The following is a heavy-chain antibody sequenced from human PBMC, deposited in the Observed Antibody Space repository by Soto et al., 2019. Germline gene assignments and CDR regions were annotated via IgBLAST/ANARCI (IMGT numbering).Heavy chain of an antibody. V-gene: IGHV3-33*01. CDR1: GFTFISYG. Sequence: AGGSLRLSCAASGFTFISYGMHWVRQAPGRGLEFVACIWYDLSNKXXAYSVNCXXTVSIDNSMSXLYLQXNTLRAEDTAVYYCASGYSNFFDYWCQGTLVTVSS. CDR2: IWYDLSNK. J-gene: IGHJ4*02. CDR3: ASGYSNFFDY. D-gene: IGHD4-4*01.